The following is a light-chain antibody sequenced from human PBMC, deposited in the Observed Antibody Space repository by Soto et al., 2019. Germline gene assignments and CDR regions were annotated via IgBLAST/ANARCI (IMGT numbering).Light chain of an antibody. J-gene: IGKJ1*01. CDR3: QQYDNWPPT. Sequence: SPNTLSVSPGERATLSCRASQSVSSNLAWYQQKPGQAPRLLIYGASTRATGIPARFSDSGSGTEVTLTISSLQAEDFAVYYCQQYDNWPPTCGQGTKG. CDR2: GAS. CDR1: QSVSSN. V-gene: IGKV3-15*01.